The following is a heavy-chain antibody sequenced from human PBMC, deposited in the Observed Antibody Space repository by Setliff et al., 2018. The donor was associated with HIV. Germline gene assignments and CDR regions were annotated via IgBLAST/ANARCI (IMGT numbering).Heavy chain of an antibody. D-gene: IGHD3-3*02. Sequence: PSETLSLTCTVSGGSISSSGPGYYWGCVRQPPGGGLEWIGSVYYSGRTYYNPPLRSRVTISVDTSKNQLSLRLTTMTAADTAVYYCARTQPDNIFGVVVFDCWGQGKMVTVSS. J-gene: IGHJ4*02. V-gene: IGHV4-39*01. CDR2: VYYSGRT. CDR1: GGSISSSGPGYY. CDR3: ARTQPDNIFGVVVFDC.